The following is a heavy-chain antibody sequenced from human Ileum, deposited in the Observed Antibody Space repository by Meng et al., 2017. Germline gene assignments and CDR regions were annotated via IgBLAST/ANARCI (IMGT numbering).Heavy chain of an antibody. CDR1: GFIFSSYL. J-gene: IGHJ4*02. CDR3: AKDKGAFDNWGSPPNS. CDR2: ISGMGGST. V-gene: IGHV3-23*01. Sequence: GESLKISCAASGFIFSSYLMTWVRQAPGKGLEWVASISGMGGSTYYTDSVKGRFTISRDNSRNTVSVQMSSLRAEDTAIYYCAKDKGAFDNWGSPPNSWGLGTLVTVSS. D-gene: IGHD3-16*01.